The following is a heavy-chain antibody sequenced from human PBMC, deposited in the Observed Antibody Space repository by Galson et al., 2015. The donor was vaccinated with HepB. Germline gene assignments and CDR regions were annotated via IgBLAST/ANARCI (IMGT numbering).Heavy chain of an antibody. Sequence: QSGAEVKKPGESLKISCKGSGYSFTSYWIGWVRQMPGKGLEWMGIIYPGDSDTRYSPSFQGQVTISADKSISTAYLQWSSLKASDTAMYYCARYSIAVAAYDAFDIWGQGTMVTVSS. D-gene: IGHD6-19*01. J-gene: IGHJ3*02. CDR1: GYSFTSYW. CDR3: ARYSIAVAAYDAFDI. V-gene: IGHV5-51*03. CDR2: IYPGDSDT.